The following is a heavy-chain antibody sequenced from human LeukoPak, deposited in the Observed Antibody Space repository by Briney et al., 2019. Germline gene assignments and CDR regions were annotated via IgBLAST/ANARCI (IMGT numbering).Heavy chain of an antibody. V-gene: IGHV4-34*01. Sequence: SETLSLTCAVYGGSFSGYYWSWIRQPPGKGLEWRGEINHSGSTNYNPSLKSRVTISVDTSKNQFSLKLSSVTAADTAVYYCARFGNTVVTPGFGYWGQGTLVTVSS. CDR3: ARFGNTVVTPGFGY. CDR2: INHSGST. D-gene: IGHD4-23*01. J-gene: IGHJ4*02. CDR1: GGSFSGYY.